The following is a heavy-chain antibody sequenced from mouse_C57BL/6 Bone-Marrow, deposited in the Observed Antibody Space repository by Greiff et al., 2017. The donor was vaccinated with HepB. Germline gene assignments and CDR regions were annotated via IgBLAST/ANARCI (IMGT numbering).Heavy chain of an antibody. Sequence: QVQLQQSGPELVKPGASVKISCKASGYAFSSSWMNWVKQRPGKGLEWIGRIYPGDGDTNYNGKFKGKATLTADKSSSTAYMRLSSMTSEESAVYYCARRGYAMDYWGQGTSVTVSS. J-gene: IGHJ4*01. CDR3: ARRGYAMDY. CDR2: IYPGDGDT. V-gene: IGHV1-82*01. CDR1: GYAFSSSW.